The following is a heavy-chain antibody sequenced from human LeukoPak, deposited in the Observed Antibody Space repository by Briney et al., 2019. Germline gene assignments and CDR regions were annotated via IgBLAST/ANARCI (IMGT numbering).Heavy chain of an antibody. V-gene: IGHV3-66*01. J-gene: IGHJ6*02. Sequence: GGSLRLSCAASGFTVSRNYMSWVRQAPGKGLEWVSVIYSGGSTYYADSVKGRFTISRDNSKNTLYLQMNSLRAEDTAVYYCARVGVITMVRGVYYYYYGMDVWGQGTTVTVSS. D-gene: IGHD3-10*01. CDR2: IYSGGST. CDR3: ARVGVITMVRGVYYYYYGMDV. CDR1: GFTVSRNY.